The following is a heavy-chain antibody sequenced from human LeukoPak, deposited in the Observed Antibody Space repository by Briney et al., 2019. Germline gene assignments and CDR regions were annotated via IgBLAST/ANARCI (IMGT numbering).Heavy chain of an antibody. CDR2: IYSGGST. D-gene: IGHD3-9*01. CDR3: ARDLRYFDWGAGYYYGMDV. Sequence: GGSLRLSCAASGFTVSSNYMSWVRQAPGKGLEWVSVIYSGGSTYYADSVKGRFTISRDNSKDTLYLQMNSLRAENTAVYYCARDLRYFDWGAGYYYGMDVWGQGTTVTDSS. J-gene: IGHJ6*02. V-gene: IGHV3-66*02. CDR1: GFTVSSNY.